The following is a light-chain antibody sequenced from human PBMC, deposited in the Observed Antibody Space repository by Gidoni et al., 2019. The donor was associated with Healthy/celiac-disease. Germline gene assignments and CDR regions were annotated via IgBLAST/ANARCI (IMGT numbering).Light chain of an antibody. CDR1: QSVSSSY. J-gene: IGKJ5*01. V-gene: IGKV3-20*01. CDR2: GAS. CDR3: GGGGGEIT. Sequence: EIVLTQSPGTLSLSPGERATLSCRASQSVSSSYLAWYQQKPGQAPRLLIYGASSRATGIPDRFSGSGSGTDFTLTISRREPEEGGVEWGGGGGGEITFGQGTRLEIK.